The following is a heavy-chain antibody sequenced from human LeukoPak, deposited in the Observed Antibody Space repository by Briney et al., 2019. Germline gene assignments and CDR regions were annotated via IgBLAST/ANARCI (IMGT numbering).Heavy chain of an antibody. CDR2: ISYDGSNK. Sequence: GGSLRLSCAAPGFTFSSYAVHWVRQAPGKGLEWVAVISYDGSNKYYADSVKGRFTISRDNSKNTLYLQMNSLRAEDTAVYYCARASAAAGSYYYYYMDVWGKGTTVTVSS. D-gene: IGHD6-13*01. J-gene: IGHJ6*03. V-gene: IGHV3-30*04. CDR1: GFTFSSYA. CDR3: ARASAAAGSYYYYYMDV.